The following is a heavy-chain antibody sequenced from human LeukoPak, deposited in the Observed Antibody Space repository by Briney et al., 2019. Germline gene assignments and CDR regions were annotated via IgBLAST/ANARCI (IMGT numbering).Heavy chain of an antibody. Sequence: GGSLRLSCVASGFTFSNYWMHWVRQAPGKGLAWVSRIKFDGIETNYADSVTGRFTISRDNAKNTLYLQMTSLRAEDTALYYCATGGTYWSTWTGHWGQGTLVTVSS. CDR1: GFTFSNYW. CDR2: IKFDGIET. D-gene: IGHD3-10*01. J-gene: IGHJ4*02. V-gene: IGHV3-74*01. CDR3: ATGGTYWSTWTGH.